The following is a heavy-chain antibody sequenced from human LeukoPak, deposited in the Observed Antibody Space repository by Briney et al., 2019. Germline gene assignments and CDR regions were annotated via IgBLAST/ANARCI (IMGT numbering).Heavy chain of an antibody. D-gene: IGHD1-26*01. CDR3: ARDDGSATMGFDS. J-gene: IGHJ4*02. Sequence: SVKVSCKASGSTFSRSAISWVRQAPGQGLQWMGGVIPILGTTNYSQRFQDRVSITTDDSTSTSYMEFRSLRSVDTAVYYCARDDGSATMGFDSWGQGTLVTVSS. CDR1: GSTFSRSA. V-gene: IGHV1-69*05. CDR2: VIPILGTT.